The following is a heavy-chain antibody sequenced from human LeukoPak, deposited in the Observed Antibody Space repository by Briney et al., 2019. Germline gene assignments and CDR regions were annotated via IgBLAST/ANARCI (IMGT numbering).Heavy chain of an antibody. CDR3: ARLSSYDFWSGYDLSDY. V-gene: IGHV5-51*01. CDR1: GYRFTSYW. CDR2: IYPDDSDT. D-gene: IGHD3-3*01. J-gene: IGHJ4*02. Sequence: SGESLKISCKGSGYRFTSYWIGWVRQMPGKGLEWMGIIYPDDSDTRYRPSFQGQVTISADKSISTAYLQWSSLKASDTAMYYCARLSSYDFWSGYDLSDYWGQGTLVTVSS.